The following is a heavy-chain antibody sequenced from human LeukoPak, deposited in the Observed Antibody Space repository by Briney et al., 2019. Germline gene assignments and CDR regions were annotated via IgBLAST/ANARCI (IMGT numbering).Heavy chain of an antibody. J-gene: IGHJ4*02. D-gene: IGHD6-13*01. Sequence: ASVKVSCKASGGTFSSYAISWVRQATGQGLEWMGWMNPNSGNTGYAQKFQGRVTITRNTSISTAYMELSSLRSEDTAVYYCARGPSIAAAGRGDDYWGQGTLVTVSS. V-gene: IGHV1-8*03. CDR2: MNPNSGNT. CDR1: GGTFSSYA. CDR3: ARGPSIAAAGRGDDY.